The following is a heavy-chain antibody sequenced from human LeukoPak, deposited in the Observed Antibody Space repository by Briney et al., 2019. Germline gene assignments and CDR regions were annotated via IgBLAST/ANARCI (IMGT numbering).Heavy chain of an antibody. J-gene: IGHJ1*01. CDR1: GYTFTGYY. V-gene: IGHV1-2*06. Sequence: ASVTVSCTASGYTFTGYYMHWVRQAPGQGLEWMGRINPNSGGTNYAQKFQGRVTMTRDTSISTAYMELSRLRSDDTAVYYCARDGDYSSPLQHWGQGTLVTVSS. D-gene: IGHD2-21*01. CDR3: ARDGDYSSPLQH. CDR2: INPNSGGT.